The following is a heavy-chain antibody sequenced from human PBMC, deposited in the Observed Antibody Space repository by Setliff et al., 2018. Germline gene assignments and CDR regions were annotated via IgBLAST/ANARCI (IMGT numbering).Heavy chain of an antibody. V-gene: IGHV5-51*01. Sequence: GESLKISCKGSGYSFTDYRIAWVRQTPGKGLEWMGTIYPGNADTRYSPSFQGQVTISTDKSIRTAYLQWSSLKASDTAMYYCARLGRGYSYGSWFDPWGQGTLVTVS. CDR3: ARLGRGYSYGSWFDP. CDR1: GYSFTDYR. D-gene: IGHD5-18*01. CDR2: IYPGNADT. J-gene: IGHJ5*02.